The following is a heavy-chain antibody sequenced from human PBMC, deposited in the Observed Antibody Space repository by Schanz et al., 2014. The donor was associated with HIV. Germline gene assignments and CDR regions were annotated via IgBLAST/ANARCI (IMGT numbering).Heavy chain of an antibody. J-gene: IGHJ1*01. CDR3: VTKDEVN. CDR2: IWRDGTDK. Sequence: VQLVESGGGVVQPGTSLRLSCAASGFTFSSYGMNRARQAPGKGLEWVAQIWRDGTDKHYADSVKGRFTISRDNAKNTLYLQLNSLRAEDTALYYCVTKDEVNWGQGTLVIVSS. V-gene: IGHV3-33*01. CDR1: GFTFSSYG.